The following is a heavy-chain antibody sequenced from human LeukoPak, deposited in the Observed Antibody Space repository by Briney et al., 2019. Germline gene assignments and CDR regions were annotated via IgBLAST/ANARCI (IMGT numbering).Heavy chain of an antibody. V-gene: IGHV3-21*01. CDR3: ATQWLVLYYMDV. CDR1: GFTFSSYS. CDR2: ISSGSSYI. Sequence: PGGSLRLSCAASGFTFSSYSVNWVRQAPGKGLEWVSSISSGSSYIYYADSVKGRFTISRDNAKNSLYLQMNSLRAEDTAVYYCATQWLVLYYMDVWGKGTTVTISS. D-gene: IGHD6-19*01. J-gene: IGHJ6*03.